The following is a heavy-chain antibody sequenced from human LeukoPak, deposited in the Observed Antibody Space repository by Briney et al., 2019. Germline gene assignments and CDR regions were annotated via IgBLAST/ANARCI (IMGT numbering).Heavy chain of an antibody. J-gene: IGHJ1*01. CDR3: ARDWPTIAAAGTIPEYFQH. V-gene: IGHV3-21*01. D-gene: IGHD6-13*01. CDR1: GFTFSSYS. Sequence: PGGSLRLSCAASGFTFSSYSMNWVRQAPGKGLEWVSSISSSSRYIYYADSVKGRFTISRDNAKNSLYLQMNSLRAEDTAVYYCARDWPTIAAAGTIPEYFQHWGQGTLVIVSS. CDR2: ISSSSRYI.